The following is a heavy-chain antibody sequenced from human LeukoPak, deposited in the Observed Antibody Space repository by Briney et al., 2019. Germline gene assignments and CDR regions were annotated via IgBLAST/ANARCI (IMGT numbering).Heavy chain of an antibody. Sequence: GGSLRLSCAASGFTFSSYRMNWVRQAPGKGLEWVSSISSSSYIYYADSVKGRFTISRDNAKNSLYLQMNSLGAEDTAVYYCAREYCSGGSCYALAYYYYYGMDVWGQGTTVTVSS. D-gene: IGHD2-15*01. J-gene: IGHJ6*02. CDR1: GFTFSSYR. CDR3: AREYCSGGSCYALAYYYYYGMDV. V-gene: IGHV3-21*01. CDR2: ISSSSYI.